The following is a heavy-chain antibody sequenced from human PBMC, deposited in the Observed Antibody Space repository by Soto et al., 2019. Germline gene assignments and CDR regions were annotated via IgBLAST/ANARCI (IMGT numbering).Heavy chain of an antibody. CDR3: ARGGHIGRWFDP. CDR1: GGSFSGYY. Sequence: SETLSLTCAVYGGSFSGYYWSWIRQPPGKGLEWIGEINHSGSTNYNPSLKSRVTISVDTSKNQFSLKLSSVTAADTAVYYCARGGHIGRWFDPWGQGTLVTVSS. CDR2: INHSGST. J-gene: IGHJ5*02. V-gene: IGHV4-34*01. D-gene: IGHD3-10*01.